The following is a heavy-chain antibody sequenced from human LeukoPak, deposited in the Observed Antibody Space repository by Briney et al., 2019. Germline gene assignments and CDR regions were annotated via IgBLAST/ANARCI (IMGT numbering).Heavy chain of an antibody. J-gene: IGHJ4*02. Sequence: PGGSLRLSCAASGFTFSSNGMSWVRQAPGKGLEWVSAISGSGGSTNYADSVKGRFTISRDNSKNTLYLQMNSLRAEDTAVYYCARGPSGYHNTGGQGTLVTVSS. V-gene: IGHV3-23*01. D-gene: IGHD5-12*01. CDR2: ISGSGGST. CDR3: ARGPSGYHNT. CDR1: GFTFSSNG.